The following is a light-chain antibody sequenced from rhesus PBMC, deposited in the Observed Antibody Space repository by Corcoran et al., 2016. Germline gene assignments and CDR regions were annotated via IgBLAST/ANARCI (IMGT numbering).Light chain of an antibody. J-gene: IGKJ2*01. Sequence: QVILTQSPATLSLSPVERATLTCRASQSVSSYLAWYQQKPGQAPRLLINGASSRATGIPDRFSGRGAGTDFTLTISSLEPEDVGVYHCHQHSSRCHSFGQGAKVEI. V-gene: IGKV3-10*01. CDR3: HQHSSRCHS. CDR1: QSVSSY. CDR2: GAS.